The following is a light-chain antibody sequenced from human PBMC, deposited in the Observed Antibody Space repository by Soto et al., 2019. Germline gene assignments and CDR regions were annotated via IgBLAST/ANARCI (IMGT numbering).Light chain of an antibody. J-gene: IGKJ2*01. Sequence: EIVMTQSPATLSVSPGERATLSCRASQSVSSNLAWYQQKPGQAPRLLIYGASTRATGIPARFSGSGSGTDITLTISSLHSEDFAVYYCQQYNNWPPMYTFGQGTKLEIQ. CDR2: GAS. CDR3: QQYNNWPPMYT. CDR1: QSVSSN. V-gene: IGKV3-15*01.